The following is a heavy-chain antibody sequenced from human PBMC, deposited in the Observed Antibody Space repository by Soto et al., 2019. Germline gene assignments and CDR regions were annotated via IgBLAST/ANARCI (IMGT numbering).Heavy chain of an antibody. CDR1: GFSFDAYT. CDR3: AKESSGSFSFDF. CDR2: ISWDVGST. Sequence: VQLVESGGTVVQPGGSLRLSCVGSGFSFDAYTMHWVRQAPGKGLEWVSLISWDVGSTYYAGSVKGRFTISKDNSKNSLYLQMSSLRSEDTALYYCAKESSGSFSFDFWGQDTLVTVSS. D-gene: IGHD1-26*01. J-gene: IGHJ4*02. V-gene: IGHV3-43*01.